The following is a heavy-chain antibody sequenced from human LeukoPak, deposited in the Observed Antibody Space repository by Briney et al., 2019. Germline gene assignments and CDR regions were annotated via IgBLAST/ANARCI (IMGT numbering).Heavy chain of an antibody. CDR1: GGSFSGYY. J-gene: IGHJ3*02. Sequence: PSETLSLTCAVYGGSFSGYYWSWIRQPPGKGLEWIGEIDHSGSTNYNPSLKSRVTISVDTSKNQFSLKLSSVTAADTAVYYCARVRNGYSSSWTTRGAFDIWGQGTMVTVSS. V-gene: IGHV4-34*01. D-gene: IGHD6-13*01. CDR2: IDHSGST. CDR3: ARVRNGYSSSWTTRGAFDI.